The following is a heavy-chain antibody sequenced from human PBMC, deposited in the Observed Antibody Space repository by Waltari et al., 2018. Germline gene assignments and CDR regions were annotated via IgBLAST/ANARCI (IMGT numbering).Heavy chain of an antibody. V-gene: IGHV1-69*05. D-gene: IGHD6-6*01. J-gene: IGHJ6*02. CDR1: GGTFSSYT. CDR2: IIPIFGTA. Sequence: QVQLVQSGAEVKKPGSSVKVSCKASGGTFSSYTNSWVRTAPGPGLEWMGGIIPIFGTANYAQKFQGRVTITTDESTSTAYMELSSLRSEDTAVYYCARDSSSSFPSYYYYGMDVWGQGTTVTVSS. CDR3: ARDSSSSFPSYYYYGMDV.